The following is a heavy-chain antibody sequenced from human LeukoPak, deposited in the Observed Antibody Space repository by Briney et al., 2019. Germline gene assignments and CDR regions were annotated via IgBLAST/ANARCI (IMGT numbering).Heavy chain of an antibody. V-gene: IGHV1-2*02. CDR3: ASLEGYCSGGSCYGWSGDF. Sequence: ASVKVSCKASGYTFTGYYMHWVRQAPGQGLEWMGWINPNSGGTNYAQKFQGRVTMTRDTSISTAYMELSRLRSDDTAVYYCASLEGYCSGGSCYGWSGDFWGQGTLVTVSS. CDR1: GYTFTGYY. J-gene: IGHJ4*02. CDR2: INPNSGGT. D-gene: IGHD2-15*01.